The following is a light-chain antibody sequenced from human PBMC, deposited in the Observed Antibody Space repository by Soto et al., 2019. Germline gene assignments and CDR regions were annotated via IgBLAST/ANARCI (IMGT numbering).Light chain of an antibody. CDR1: QGISNY. Sequence: DIQMTQSPSSLSASIGDRVTITCRASQGISNYLVWYQQKPGKVPTLLIYAASTLQSGVPSRFSGSGSATDFPLTISTLQTEDAATYYCQKYNTVPWTFGQGTKVEIK. V-gene: IGKV1-27*01. CDR2: AAS. J-gene: IGKJ1*01. CDR3: QKYNTVPWT.